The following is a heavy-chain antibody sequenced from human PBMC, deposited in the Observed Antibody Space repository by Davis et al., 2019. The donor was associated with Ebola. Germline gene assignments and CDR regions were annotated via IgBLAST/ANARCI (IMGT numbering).Heavy chain of an antibody. Sequence: PSETLSLTCTVSGGSISGHYWSWIRQPPGKGLEWIGYIYYSGSTNYNPSLKSRVTISVDTSKNQFSLKLSSVTAADTAVYYCARETEYSGYGESWGQGTLVTVSS. CDR2: IYYSGST. CDR3: ARETEYSGYGES. CDR1: GGSISGHY. D-gene: IGHD5-12*01. V-gene: IGHV4-59*11. J-gene: IGHJ4*02.